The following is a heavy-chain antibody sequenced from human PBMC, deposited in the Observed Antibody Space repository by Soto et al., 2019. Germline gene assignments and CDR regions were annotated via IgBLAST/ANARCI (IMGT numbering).Heavy chain of an antibody. CDR1: GDSISTNYYY. V-gene: IGHV4-39*01. CDR2: IYYSGST. D-gene: IGHD3-16*01. CDR3: AANYDSLNYYYYGMDV. J-gene: IGHJ6*02. Sequence: QLQLQESGPGLVKPSETLSLTCTVSGDSISTNYYYWGWIRQPPGKRLEWIGSIYYSGSTYYSPSIKSRVTISVDTSNNQFSLKLRSVTAADTAVYYCAANYDSLNYYYYGMDVWGQGTTVTVSS.